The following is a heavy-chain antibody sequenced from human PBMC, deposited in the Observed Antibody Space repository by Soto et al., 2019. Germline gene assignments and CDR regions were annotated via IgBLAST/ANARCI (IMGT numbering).Heavy chain of an antibody. CDR3: AKEWYRYGDYMSPDY. D-gene: IGHD4-17*01. Sequence: GGSLRLSCAASGFTFSSYGMHWVRQAPGKGLEWVAVISYDGSNKYYADSVKGRFTISRDNSKNTLYPQMNSLRAEDTAVYYCAKEWYRYGDYMSPDYWGQGTLVTVSS. CDR2: ISYDGSNK. V-gene: IGHV3-30*18. CDR1: GFTFSSYG. J-gene: IGHJ4*02.